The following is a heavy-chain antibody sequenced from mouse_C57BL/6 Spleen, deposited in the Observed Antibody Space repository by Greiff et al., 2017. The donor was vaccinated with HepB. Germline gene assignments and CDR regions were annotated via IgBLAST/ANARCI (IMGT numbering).Heavy chain of an antibody. CDR1: GFTFSDYG. V-gene: IGHV5-17*01. CDR3: ARQGYYDYPWFAY. Sequence: EVKLQESGGGLVKPGGSLKLSCAASGFTFSDYGMHWVRQAPEKGLEWVAYISSGSSTIYYADTVKGRFTISRDNAKNTLYLQMTSLRSEDTAMYYGARQGYYDYPWFAYWGRGTLVTVSA. D-gene: IGHD2-4*01. CDR2: ISSGSSTI. J-gene: IGHJ3*01.